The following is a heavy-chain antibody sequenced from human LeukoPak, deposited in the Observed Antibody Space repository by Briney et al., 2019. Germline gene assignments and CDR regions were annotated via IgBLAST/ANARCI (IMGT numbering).Heavy chain of an antibody. CDR1: GFTFSSYA. D-gene: IGHD3-22*01. Sequence: PGGSLRLSCAASGFTFSSYAMSWVRQAPGKGLEWVSAISGSGGSTYYADSVKGRFTISRDNSKNTLYLQMNSLRAEDTAVYYCSKGPYDRCCPEFFQHWGPGHLVTVPS. CDR2: ISGSGGST. V-gene: IGHV3-23*01. J-gene: IGHJ1*01. CDR3: SKGPYDRCCPEFFQH.